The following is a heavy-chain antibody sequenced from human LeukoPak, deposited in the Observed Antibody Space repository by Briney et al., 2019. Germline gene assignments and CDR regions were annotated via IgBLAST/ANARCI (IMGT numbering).Heavy chain of an antibody. CDR1: GYTFTGYC. CDR3: ARDRGHTQLERHISDY. CDR2: INPNSGGT. J-gene: IGHJ4*02. Sequence: ATVKVSCKASGYTFTGYCMHWVRQAPGQGLEWMGWINPNSGGTNYAQKFQGRVTMTRDTSISTAYMELSRLRSDDTAVYYCARDRGHTQLERHISDYWGQGTLVTVSS. V-gene: IGHV1-2*02. D-gene: IGHD1-1*01.